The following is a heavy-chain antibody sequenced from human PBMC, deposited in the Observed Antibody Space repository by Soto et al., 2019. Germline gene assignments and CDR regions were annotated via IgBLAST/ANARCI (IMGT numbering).Heavy chain of an antibody. CDR3: ASDDGDHYFDY. V-gene: IGHV3-33*01. CDR2: IWYDGSNK. Sequence: QVQLVESGGGVVQPGRSLRLSCAASGFTFSSYGMPWVRQAPGKGLEWVAVIWYDGSNKYYADSVKGRFTISRDNSKNTLYLQKNSLRAEDTAVFYCASDDGDHYFDYLGQGTLVTVSS. CDR1: GFTFSSYG. J-gene: IGHJ4*02.